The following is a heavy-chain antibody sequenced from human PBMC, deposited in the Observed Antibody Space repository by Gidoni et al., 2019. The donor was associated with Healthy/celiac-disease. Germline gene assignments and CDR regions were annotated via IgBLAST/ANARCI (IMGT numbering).Heavy chain of an antibody. J-gene: IGHJ5*02. CDR2: INHSGST. CDR3: ARRVTMVRGEHWFDP. D-gene: IGHD3-10*01. Sequence: QVQLQQWGAGLLKPPETLSLTCAVYGGSFSGYYWSWIRQPPGKGLEWIGEINHSGSTNYNPSLKSRVTISVDTSKNQFSLKLSSVTAADTAVYYCARRVTMVRGEHWFDPWGQGTLVTVSS. CDR1: GGSFSGYY. V-gene: IGHV4-34*01.